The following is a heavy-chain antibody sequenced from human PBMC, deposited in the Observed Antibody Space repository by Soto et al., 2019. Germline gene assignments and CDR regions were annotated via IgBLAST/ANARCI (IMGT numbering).Heavy chain of an antibody. J-gene: IGHJ4*02. D-gene: IGHD6-13*01. CDR1: GFTFSSYG. CDR2: IWYDGSTK. CDR3: TSHVYSSTWGVPEY. V-gene: IGHV3-33*01. Sequence: QVQLVESGGGVVQPGRSLRLSCAASGFTFSSYGMHWVRQAPGKGLEWVAVIWYDGSTKYYADSVKGRFTISRDNSKNTLYLQMNSLRGEDTAMYYCTSHVYSSTWGVPEYWGQGTLVTVSS.